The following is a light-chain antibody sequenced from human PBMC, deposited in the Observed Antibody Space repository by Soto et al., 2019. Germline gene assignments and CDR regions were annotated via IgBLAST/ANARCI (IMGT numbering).Light chain of an antibody. J-gene: IGLJ2*01. CDR2: YDS. CDR3: QVWDSSSDHVV. CDR1: NIGSKS. Sequence: SYELTQPPPVSVAPGKTARITCGGNNIGSKSVHWYQQKPGQAPVLVIYYDSDRPSGIPERFSGSNSGNTATLTISRVEAGDEADYYCQVWDSSSDHVVFGGGTKLPS. V-gene: IGLV3-21*04.